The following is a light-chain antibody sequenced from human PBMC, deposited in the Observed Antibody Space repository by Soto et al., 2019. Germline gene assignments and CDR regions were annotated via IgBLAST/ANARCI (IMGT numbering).Light chain of an antibody. CDR2: DAS. Sequence: DIQMTQSPSSLSASVGDRVTITCQASQDINKYLNWYQQRAGKAPQLLIYDASNLETGVPSRFSGSGSGTDFTFTISSLQPEDIATYYCQHYDNLPPRFTFGPGTKVEIK. J-gene: IGKJ3*01. CDR3: QHYDNLPPRFT. V-gene: IGKV1-33*01. CDR1: QDINKY.